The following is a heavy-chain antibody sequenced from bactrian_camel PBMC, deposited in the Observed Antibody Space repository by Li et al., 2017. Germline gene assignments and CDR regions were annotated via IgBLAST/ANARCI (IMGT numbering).Heavy chain of an antibody. J-gene: IGHJ6*01. D-gene: IGHD5*01. CDR1: FTYRTYC. V-gene: IGHV3S31*01. CDR3: AVHYLCDRDLGPWVDEVWARGVDAFAY. Sequence: VQLVESGGGSVQAGGSLRLSCTSSFTYRTYCMGWFRQVPGKEREGVAAIMILGGTTYYADSVKGRFTISQDNAKNTVALQVSSLKPEGTAMYYCAVHYLCDRDLGPWVDEVWARGVDAFAYWGQGTQVTVS. CDR2: IMILGGTT.